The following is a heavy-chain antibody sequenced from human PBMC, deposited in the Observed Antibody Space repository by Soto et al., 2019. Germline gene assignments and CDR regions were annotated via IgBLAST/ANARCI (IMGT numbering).Heavy chain of an antibody. J-gene: IGHJ6*02. CDR3: AREAYGGNSGGDYYYYGMDV. Sequence: SVKVSCKASGGTFSSYAISWVRQAPGQGLEWMGGIIPIFGTVNYAQKFQGRVTITADESMSTAYMELSSLRSEDTAVYYCAREAYGGNSGGDYYYYGMDVWGQGTKVTVSS. CDR1: GGTFSSYA. D-gene: IGHD4-17*01. CDR2: IIPIFGTV. V-gene: IGHV1-69*13.